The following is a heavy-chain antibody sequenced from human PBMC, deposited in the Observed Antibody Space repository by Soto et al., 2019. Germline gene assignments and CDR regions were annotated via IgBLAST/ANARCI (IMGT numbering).Heavy chain of an antibody. J-gene: IGHJ6*02. CDR2: ISYDGSNK. Sequence: PGGSLRLSCAASGFTFSSYAMHWVRQAPGKGLEWVAVISYDGSNKYYADSVKGRFTISRDNSKNTLYLQMNSLRAEDTAVYYCARNSIAAAGGRYYYYYGMDVWGQGTTVTVS. V-gene: IGHV3-30-3*01. D-gene: IGHD6-6*01. CDR1: GFTFSSYA. CDR3: ARNSIAAAGGRYYYYYGMDV.